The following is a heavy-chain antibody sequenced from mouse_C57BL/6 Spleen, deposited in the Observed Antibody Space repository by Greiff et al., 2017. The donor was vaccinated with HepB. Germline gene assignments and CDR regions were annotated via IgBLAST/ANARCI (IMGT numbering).Heavy chain of an antibody. CDR1: GFTFSNYW. Sequence: DVQLQESGGGLVQPGGSMKLSCVASGFTFSNYWMNWVRQSPEKGLEWVAQIRLKSDNYATHYAESVKGRFTISRDDSKSSVYLQMNNLRAEDTGIYYCTYYSNYFDYWGQGTTLTVSS. CDR2: IRLKSDNYAT. D-gene: IGHD2-5*01. CDR3: TYYSNYFDY. J-gene: IGHJ2*01. V-gene: IGHV6-3*01.